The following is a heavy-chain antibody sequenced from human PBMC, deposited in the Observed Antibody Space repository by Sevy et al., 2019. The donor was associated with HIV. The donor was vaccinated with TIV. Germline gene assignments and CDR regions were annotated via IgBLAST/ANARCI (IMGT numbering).Heavy chain of an antibody. V-gene: IGHV3-21*01. CDR2: ISVSSASI. CDR1: GFAFNSHS. J-gene: IGHJ5*02. D-gene: IGHD2-2*01. CDR3: ARRDDAGPYQTNRFDH. Sequence: GGSLRLSCAASGFAFNSHSMNWVRQAPGKGLEWVSSISVSSASIYYADSVKGRFTISRDNAKNSLYLQMNSLKAEDTAVYHCARRDDAGPYQTNRFDHWGQGSLVTVSS.